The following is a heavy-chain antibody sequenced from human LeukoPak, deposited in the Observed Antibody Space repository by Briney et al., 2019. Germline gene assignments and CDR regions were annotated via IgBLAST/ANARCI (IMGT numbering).Heavy chain of an antibody. V-gene: IGHV3-64*01. CDR2: TSGDGGTT. J-gene: IGHJ3*01. Sequence: GGSLRLSCAASGFNPRSFAIHWVRQAPGKGLEYVSATSGDGGTTFCASSLQGRCTISRDHSNQMVYLQLGGLKIEDMGLYYCARGDTRLGGAFDVWGQGTMVTVSP. D-gene: IGHD3-16*01. CDR1: GFNPRSFA. CDR3: ARGDTRLGGAFDV.